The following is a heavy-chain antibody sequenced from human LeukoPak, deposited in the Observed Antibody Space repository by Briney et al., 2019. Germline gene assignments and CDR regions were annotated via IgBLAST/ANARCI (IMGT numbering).Heavy chain of an antibody. J-gene: IGHJ4*02. V-gene: IGHV3-48*02. CDR2: ISSSSSTI. D-gene: IGHD5-18*01. Sequence: PGGSLRLSCAASGFTFSSYSMNWVRQAPGKGLEWVSYISSSSSTIYYADSAKGRFTISRDNAKNSLYLQMNSLRDEDTAVYYCARDTAMVLLGIFDYWGPGTLVTVSS. CDR3: ARDTAMVLLGIFDY. CDR1: GFTFSSYS.